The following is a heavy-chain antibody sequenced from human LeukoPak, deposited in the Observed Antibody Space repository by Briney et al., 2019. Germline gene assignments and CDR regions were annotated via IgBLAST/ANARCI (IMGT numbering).Heavy chain of an antibody. CDR2: VNPNSGDT. V-gene: IGHV1-8*01. CDR3: SRGPRFDP. CDR1: GYSFNIYE. Sequence: ASVKVSCKTSGYSFNIYEINWVRQATGQGLEWMGSVNPNSGDTDYAQKFQGRLTMTRNTSISTAYMELSGLRLEDTAVYYCSRGPRFDPWGQGTQVTVSS. J-gene: IGHJ5*02.